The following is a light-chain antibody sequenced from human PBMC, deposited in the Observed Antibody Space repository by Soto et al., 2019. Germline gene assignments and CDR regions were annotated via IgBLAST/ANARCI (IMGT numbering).Light chain of an antibody. CDR2: LGS. CDR3: MQALQTPQYT. J-gene: IGKJ2*01. V-gene: IGKV2-28*01. CDR1: QSLLHSNGYNY. Sequence: DIVMTQSPLSLPVTPGEPASISCRSSQSLLHSNGYNYLDWYLQKPGQSPQLLIYLGSNRASGVPARFSGSGSGTDFTLKISRVEAEDVAVYYCMQALQTPQYTFGQGTKLEIK.